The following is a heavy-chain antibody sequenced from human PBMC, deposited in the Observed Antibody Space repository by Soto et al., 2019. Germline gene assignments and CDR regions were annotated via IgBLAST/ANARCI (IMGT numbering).Heavy chain of an antibody. Sequence: GGSLRLSCAASGFTFSSYAMSWVRQAPGKGLEWVSAISGSGGSTYYADSVKGRFTISRDNSKNTLYLQMNSLRAEDTAVYYCAKDGYGALGDYYYYYMDVWGKGTTVTVSS. CDR1: GFTFSSYA. D-gene: IGHD4-17*01. CDR3: AKDGYGALGDYYYYYMDV. V-gene: IGHV3-23*01. J-gene: IGHJ6*03. CDR2: ISGSGGST.